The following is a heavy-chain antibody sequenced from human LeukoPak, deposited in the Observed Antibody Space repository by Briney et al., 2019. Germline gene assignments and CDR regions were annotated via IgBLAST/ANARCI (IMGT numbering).Heavy chain of an antibody. J-gene: IGHJ4*02. CDR3: ARDPGGYSHFDY. D-gene: IGHD5-18*01. V-gene: IGHV3-21*01. CDR1: GFTFSSYS. CDR2: ISSSSSYI. Sequence: PGGSLRLSCAASGFTFSSYSMNWVRQAPGKGLEWVSSISSSSSYIYYADSLKGRFTISRDNAKNSLYLRMNSLRAEDTAVYYCARDPGGYSHFDYWGQGTLVTVSS.